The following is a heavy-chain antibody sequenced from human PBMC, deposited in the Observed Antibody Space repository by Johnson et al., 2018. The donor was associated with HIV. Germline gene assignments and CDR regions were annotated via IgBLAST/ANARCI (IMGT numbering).Heavy chain of an antibody. CDR2: ISWNSGSI. J-gene: IGHJ3*02. CDR1: GFTFDDYA. CDR3: VWNYVAAFDI. D-gene: IGHD1-7*01. V-gene: IGHV3-9*01. Sequence: VQLVESGGGVVQPGRSLRLSCAASGFTFDDYAMHWVRQAPGKGLEWGSGISWNSGSIGYADSVKGRFTISRENAKNPLYLQMNSLRAGDTALYYCVWNYVAAFDIWGQGTMVTVSS.